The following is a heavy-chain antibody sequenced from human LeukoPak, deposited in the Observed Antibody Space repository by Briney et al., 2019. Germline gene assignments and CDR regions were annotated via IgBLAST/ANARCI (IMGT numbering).Heavy chain of an antibody. V-gene: IGHV3-23*01. J-gene: IGHJ4*02. CDR2: ITGSGGNT. CDR1: GFTFSNYA. CDR3: AKWGDYDVLTGYYVSDY. D-gene: IGHD3-9*01. Sequence: GASLRLSCAASGFTFSNYAMGWVRQAPGKGLEWVSAITGSGGNTYYADSVRGRFTISRDNSKNTVFLQMNSLRAEDTAVYYCAKWGDYDVLTGYYVSDYWGQGTLVTVSS.